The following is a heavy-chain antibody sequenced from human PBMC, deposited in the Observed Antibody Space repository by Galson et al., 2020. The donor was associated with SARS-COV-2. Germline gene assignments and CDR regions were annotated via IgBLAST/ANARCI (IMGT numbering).Heavy chain of an antibody. D-gene: IGHD6-19*01. CDR2: INPSGGST. J-gene: IGHJ6*02. CDR1: GYTFTSYY. CDR3: ARDLTAVAGGYYYYGMDV. V-gene: IGHV1-46*03. Sequence: ASVKVSCKASGYTFTSYYMHWVRQAPGQGLEWMGIINPSGGSTSYAQKFQGRVTMTRDTSTSTVYMELSSLRSEDTAVYYCARDLTAVAGGYYYYGMDVWGQGTLVTVSS.